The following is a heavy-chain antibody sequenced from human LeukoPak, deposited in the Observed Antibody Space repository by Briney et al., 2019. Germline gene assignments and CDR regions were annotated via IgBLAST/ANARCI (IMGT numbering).Heavy chain of an antibody. CDR1: GGSISSGSYY. Sequence: SETLSLTCTVSGGSISSGSYYWSWIRQPAGKGLEWMGRIYTSGSTNYHPPLKSRVTISVDTSKNQFSLKLSSVTAADTAVYCCARVTTGGYYNCWGQGTLVTVSS. CDR3: ARVTTGGYYNC. D-gene: IGHD3-22*01. V-gene: IGHV4-61*02. J-gene: IGHJ4*02. CDR2: IYTSGST.